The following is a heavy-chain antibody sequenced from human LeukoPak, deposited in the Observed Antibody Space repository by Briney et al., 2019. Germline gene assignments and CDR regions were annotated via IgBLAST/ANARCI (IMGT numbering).Heavy chain of an antibody. J-gene: IGHJ4*02. CDR2: ISSDGNTK. D-gene: IGHD4-23*01. Sequence: GGSLRLSCVGSGFTFTDYAIHWLRQAPGKGMESVAFISSDGNTKFYADSLKGRITISRDNFRNTVFLEMTTLRPEDTALYYCVRVLSYGGRFDYWGQGTLVTVSS. V-gene: IGHV3-30*04. CDR3: VRVLSYGGRFDY. CDR1: GFTFTDYA.